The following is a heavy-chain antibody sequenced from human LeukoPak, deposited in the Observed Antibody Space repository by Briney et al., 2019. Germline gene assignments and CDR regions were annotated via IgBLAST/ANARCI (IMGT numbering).Heavy chain of an antibody. D-gene: IGHD7-27*01. CDR2: LYYSGST. CDR3: ATSSNWGQGYFDC. J-gene: IGHJ4*02. V-gene: IGHV4-59*05. Sequence: SEILSLTCAVYGGSFSGYYWSWIRQPPGKGLEWIGSLYYSGSTYYNPSLKSRVTISVDTSNNQFSLKLNSATAADTAAYYCATSSNWGQGYFDCWGQGILVTVCS. CDR1: GGSFSGYY.